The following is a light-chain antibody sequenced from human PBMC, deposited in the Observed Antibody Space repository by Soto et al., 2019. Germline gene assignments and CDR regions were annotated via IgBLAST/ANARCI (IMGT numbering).Light chain of an antibody. Sequence: QSALTRPASVSGSPGQSITISCTGSSSDVGGYNSVSWYQQHPGTVPKLVIYDVINRPSGISNRFSGSKSGNTASLTISGLQAEDEAHYYCSSYTSISASVIFGGGTQLTVL. CDR3: SSYTSISASVI. CDR1: SSDVGGYNS. V-gene: IGLV2-14*03. CDR2: DVI. J-gene: IGLJ2*01.